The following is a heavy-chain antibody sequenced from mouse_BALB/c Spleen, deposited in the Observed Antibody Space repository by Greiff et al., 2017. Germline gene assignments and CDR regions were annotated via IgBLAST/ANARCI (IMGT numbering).Heavy chain of an antibody. CDR2: ISSGSSTI. CDR3: ARSGDYGSQFAY. V-gene: IGHV5-17*02. D-gene: IGHD1-1*01. J-gene: IGHJ3*01. Sequence: EVKLVESGGGLVQPGGSRKLSCAASGFTFSSFGMHWVRQAPEKGLEWVAYISSGSSTIYYADTVKGRFTISRDNPKNTLFLQMTSLRSEDTAMYYCARSGDYGSQFAYWGQGTLVTVSA. CDR1: GFTFSSFG.